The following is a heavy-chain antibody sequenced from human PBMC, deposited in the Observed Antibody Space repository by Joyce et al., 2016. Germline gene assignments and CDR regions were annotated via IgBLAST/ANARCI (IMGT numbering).Heavy chain of an antibody. CDR1: GFPFSIFA. V-gene: IGHV3-23*01. CDR3: AKRGLTSLSGYSYYYMDV. D-gene: IGHD3-10*01. Sequence: EVQLLESGGGLVQPGGYLRLSCAASGFPFSIFAMTWVRRIPGSGLEWVSSIGGSGATTYYADSVKGRFIFSRDNSKNMLYLQMHSLRAEDTAVYYCAKRGLTSLSGYSYYYMDVWGKGTTVTVSS. CDR2: IGGSGATT. J-gene: IGHJ6*03.